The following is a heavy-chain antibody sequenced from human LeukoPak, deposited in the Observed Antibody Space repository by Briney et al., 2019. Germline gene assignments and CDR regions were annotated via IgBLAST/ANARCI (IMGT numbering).Heavy chain of an antibody. J-gene: IGHJ6*03. V-gene: IGHV1-69*01. D-gene: IGHD2-2*01. CDR2: IIPIFGTA. CDR3: ARGMSVGYCSSTSCRTYYYYYMDV. Sequence: SVKVSCKASGGTFSSYAISWLRQAPGQGLEWMGGIIPIFGTANYAQKFQGRVTITADESTGTAYMELSSLRSEETAVYYCARGMSVGYCSSTSCRTYYYYYMDVWGKGTTVTVSS. CDR1: GGTFSSYA.